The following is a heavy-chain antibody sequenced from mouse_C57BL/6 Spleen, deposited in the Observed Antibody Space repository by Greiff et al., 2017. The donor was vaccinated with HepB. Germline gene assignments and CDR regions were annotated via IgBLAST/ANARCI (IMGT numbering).Heavy chain of an antibody. J-gene: IGHJ2*01. CDR3: ANDGYFFDY. CDR1: GYTFTSYT. CDR2: INPSSGYT. V-gene: IGHV1-4*01. D-gene: IGHD2-3*01. Sequence: QVTLKVSGAELARPGASVKMSCKASGYTFTSYTMHWVKQRPGQGLEWIGYINPSSGYTKYNQKFKDKATLTADKSSSTAYMQLSSLTSEDSAVYYCANDGYFFDYWGQGTTLTVSS.